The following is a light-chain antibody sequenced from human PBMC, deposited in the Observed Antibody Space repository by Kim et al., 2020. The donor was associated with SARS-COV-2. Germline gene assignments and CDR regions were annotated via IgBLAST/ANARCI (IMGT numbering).Light chain of an antibody. V-gene: IGKV2-28*01. CDR1: QSLLHNNAYNY. Sequence: EPASSSCRSSQSLLHNNAYNYLEWYLQKPGQSPQLLMFLASNRASGVPDRFSGSGSGTDFTLKISRVEAEDVGIYYCMQALQTPPSFGQGTKLEI. J-gene: IGKJ2*03. CDR3: MQALQTPPS. CDR2: LAS.